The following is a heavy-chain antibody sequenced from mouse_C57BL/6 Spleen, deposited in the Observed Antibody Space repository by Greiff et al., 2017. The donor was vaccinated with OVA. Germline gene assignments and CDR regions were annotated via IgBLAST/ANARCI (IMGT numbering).Heavy chain of an antibody. CDR3: AAPTAGWYFDV. CDR2: IHPSDSDT. J-gene: IGHJ1*03. V-gene: IGHV1-74*01. D-gene: IGHD1-2*01. Sequence: VQLQQPGAELVKPGASVKVSCKASGYTFTSYWMHWVKQRPGQGLEWIGRIHPSDSDTNYNQKFKGKATLTVAKSSSTAYMPLSSLTSEDAAVYYCAAPTAGWYFDVWGTGTPVTVSS. CDR1: GYTFTSYW.